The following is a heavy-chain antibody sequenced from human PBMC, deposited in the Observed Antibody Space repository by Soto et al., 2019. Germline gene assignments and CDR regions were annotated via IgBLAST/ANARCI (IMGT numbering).Heavy chain of an antibody. V-gene: IGHV3-53*01. D-gene: IGHD3-22*01. J-gene: IGHJ6*02. CDR2: IYSGGST. Sequence: PGGSLRLSCAASGFTVSSNYMSWVRQAPGKGLEWVSVIYSGGSTYYADSVKGRFTISRDNSKNTLYLQMNSLRAEDTAVYYCASCSSSYFYFYYYGMDVWGQGTTVTVAS. CDR1: GFTVSSNY. CDR3: ASCSSSYFYFYYYGMDV.